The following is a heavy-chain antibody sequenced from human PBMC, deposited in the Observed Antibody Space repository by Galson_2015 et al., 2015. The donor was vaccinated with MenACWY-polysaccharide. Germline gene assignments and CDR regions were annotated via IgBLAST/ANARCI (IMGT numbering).Heavy chain of an antibody. Sequence: SLRLSCAASGFTFSSYWMTWVRQAPGKGLEWVANIKKDGSEKYYVESVKGRFTVSRDNAKNSLYLQMHSLRSEDTAVYSCARGHYGMDVWGQGTTVTVSS. J-gene: IGHJ6*02. CDR3: ARGHYGMDV. V-gene: IGHV3-7*01. CDR2: IKKDGSEK. CDR1: GFTFSSYW.